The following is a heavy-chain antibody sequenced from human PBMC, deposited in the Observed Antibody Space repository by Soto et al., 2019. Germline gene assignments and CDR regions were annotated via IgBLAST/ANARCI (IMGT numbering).Heavy chain of an antibody. CDR3: ARSQWLFSSMDV. D-gene: IGHD6-19*01. CDR1: GGTFSSYA. Sequence: GASVKVSCKASGGTFSSYAISWVRQAPGQGLEWMGGIIPIFGTANYAQKLQGRVTITADESTSTAYMELSSLRSDDTAVYYCARSQWLFSSMDVWGQGTTVTVSS. V-gene: IGHV1-69*13. J-gene: IGHJ6*02. CDR2: IIPIFGTA.